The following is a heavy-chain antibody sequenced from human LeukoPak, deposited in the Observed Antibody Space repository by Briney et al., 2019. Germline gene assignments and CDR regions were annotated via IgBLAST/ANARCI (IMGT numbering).Heavy chain of an antibody. CDR1: GGSISRSSYY. V-gene: IGHV4-39*01. D-gene: IGHD2-2*01. CDR2: IYYSGST. J-gene: IGHJ5*02. Sequence: SETLSLTCTVSGGSISRSSYYWGWIRQPPGKGLEWIGSIYYSGSTYYNPSLKSRVTISVDTSKNQFSLKLSSVTAADTAVYYCARVVPAAFWFDPWGQGTLVTVSS. CDR3: ARVVPAAFWFDP.